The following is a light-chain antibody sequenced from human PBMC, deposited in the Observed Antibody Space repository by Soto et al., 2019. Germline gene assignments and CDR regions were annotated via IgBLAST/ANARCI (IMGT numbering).Light chain of an antibody. CDR1: QSVSHNY. CDR3: QPYDRSST. Sequence: EIVLTQSPGTLSLSPGERATLSCRASQSVSHNYLAWYQQKPGQSPTLLIYGASSRATGIPARFSGCGSGSAFILPISILQAEVFAVYYCQPYDRSSTLGQGTNVEI. CDR2: GAS. J-gene: IGKJ1*01. V-gene: IGKV3-20*01.